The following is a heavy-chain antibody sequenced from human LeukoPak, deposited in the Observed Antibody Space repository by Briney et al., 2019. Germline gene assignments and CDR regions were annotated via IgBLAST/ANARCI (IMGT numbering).Heavy chain of an antibody. J-gene: IGHJ2*01. D-gene: IGHD1-1*01. V-gene: IGHV3-74*01. CDR2: INGDGSST. CDR3: ATGTTVPWYFDL. CDR1: EFTFSSHW. Sequence: GGSLRLSCAASEFTFSSHWMYWVRQAPGKGLVWVSRINGDGSSTSYADSVKGRFTISRDNAKNTLYLQMNSLRAEDTAVYYCATGTTVPWYFDLWGRGTLVTVSS.